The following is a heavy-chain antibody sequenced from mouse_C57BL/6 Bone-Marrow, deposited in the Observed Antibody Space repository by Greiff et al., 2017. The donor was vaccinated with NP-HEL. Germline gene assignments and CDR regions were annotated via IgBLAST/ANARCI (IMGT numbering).Heavy chain of an antibody. J-gene: IGHJ1*01. V-gene: IGHV1-61*01. CDR2: IYPSDGET. Sequence: QVQLQQPGAELVKPGSSVKLSCKASGYTFTSYWMDWVKQRPGQGLEWIGNIYPSDGETHYNQKFKDKATLTVDKSSSTAYMQLSSLTSEDSAVFYGDRRENCGGGGDFWGGGTAVTVSA. D-gene: IGHD1-1*02. CDR1: GYTFTSYW. CDR3: DRRENCGGGGDF.